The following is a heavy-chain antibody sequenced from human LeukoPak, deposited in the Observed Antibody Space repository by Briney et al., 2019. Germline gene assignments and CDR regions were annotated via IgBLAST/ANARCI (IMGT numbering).Heavy chain of an antibody. D-gene: IGHD6-13*01. CDR2: IYYSGST. CDR3: ARSGFLGSWSPYYFDY. J-gene: IGHJ4*02. Sequence: PLETLSLTCTVSGGSISSYYWSWIRQPPGKGLEWIGYIYYSGSTNYNPSLKSRVTISVDTSKNQFSLKLSSVTAADTAVYYCARSGFLGSWSPYYFDYWGQGTLVTVSS. V-gene: IGHV4-59*01. CDR1: GGSISSYY.